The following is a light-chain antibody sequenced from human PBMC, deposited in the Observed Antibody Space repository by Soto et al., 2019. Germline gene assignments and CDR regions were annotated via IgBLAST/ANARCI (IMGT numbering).Light chain of an antibody. CDR2: LNSDGSH. Sequence: QLVLTQSPSXXXSXXXXXKLTCTLSSGHSNYAIAWHQQQSEKGPRYLMKLNSDGSHSKGDGIPDRFSGSSSGAERYLTISSLQSEDEADYYCQTWGSGIVVFGGGTQLTVL. V-gene: IGLV4-69*01. CDR1: SGHSNYA. J-gene: IGLJ2*01. CDR3: QTWGSGIVV.